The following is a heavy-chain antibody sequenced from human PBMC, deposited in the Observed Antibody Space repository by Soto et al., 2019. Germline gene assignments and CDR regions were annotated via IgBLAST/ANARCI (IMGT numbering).Heavy chain of an antibody. Sequence: GGSLRLSCAASGFTFSNAWMSWVRQAPGKGLEWIGRIKSKTNGETTDYAAPVKGRFTISRDDSSNTLYLQMNSLKTEDTGVYYCATGLAGTWGQGTLVTVSS. CDR3: ATGLAGT. D-gene: IGHD3-3*02. CDR1: GFTFSNAW. V-gene: IGHV3-15*01. CDR2: IKSKTNGETT. J-gene: IGHJ5*02.